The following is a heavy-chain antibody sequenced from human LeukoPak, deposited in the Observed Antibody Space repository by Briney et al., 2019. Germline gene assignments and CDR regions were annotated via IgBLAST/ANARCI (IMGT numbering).Heavy chain of an antibody. CDR1: GFTFSSYS. CDR3: VRDYKDAFDN. CDR2: IGISSGNT. D-gene: IGHD1-1*01. V-gene: IGHV3-48*01. Sequence: PGGSLRLSCAASGFTFSSYSMNWLRQAPGKGLEWISYIGISSGNTKYADSVKGRFTISGDKAKNSLYLQMNSLRVEDTAVYYCVRDYKDAFDNWGQGTLVTVSS. J-gene: IGHJ4*02.